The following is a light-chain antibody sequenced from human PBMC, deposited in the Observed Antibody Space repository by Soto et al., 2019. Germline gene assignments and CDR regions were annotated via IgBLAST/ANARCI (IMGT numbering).Light chain of an antibody. Sequence: TGMTQSPATLSVSPGERATLSCRASQGVRSYLAWYQQKPGQAPRLLIYGASTRATGFPARFSGSGSGTEFTLTISSLQSEDCAVYYCQQYNDWPRTFGQGTKVDI. CDR3: QQYNDWPRT. J-gene: IGKJ1*01. V-gene: IGKV3-15*01. CDR1: QGVRSY. CDR2: GAS.